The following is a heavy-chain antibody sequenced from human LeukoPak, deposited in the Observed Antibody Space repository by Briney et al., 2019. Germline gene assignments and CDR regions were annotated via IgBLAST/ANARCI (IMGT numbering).Heavy chain of an antibody. D-gene: IGHD3-22*01. J-gene: IGHJ4*02. CDR1: GGSISSSSSY. CDR3: ARHYYDNSGLAYYFDY. CDR2: VRYSGKT. V-gene: IGHV4-39*01. Sequence: PSETLSLTCTASGGSISSSSSYWGWLRQPPGKGLEWIGSVRYSGKTYYNPSLKSRVTMSVDTSKNHFSLRLTSVTAADTAVYSCARHYYDNSGLAYYFDYWGQGTLVTVSS.